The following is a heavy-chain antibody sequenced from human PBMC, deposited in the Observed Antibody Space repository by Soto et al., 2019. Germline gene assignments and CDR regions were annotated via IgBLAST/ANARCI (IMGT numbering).Heavy chain of an antibody. V-gene: IGHV3-30*18. J-gene: IGHJ3*02. D-gene: IGHD3-3*01. CDR3: AKGYYDFWSGYPREGAFDI. CDR1: GFTFSSYG. CDR2: ISYDGSNK. Sequence: PGGSLRLSCAASGFTFSSYGMHWVRQAPGKGLEWVAVISYDGSNKYYADSVKGRFTISRDNSKNSLYLQMNSLRAEDTAVYYCAKGYYDFWSGYPREGAFDIWGQGTMVTVS.